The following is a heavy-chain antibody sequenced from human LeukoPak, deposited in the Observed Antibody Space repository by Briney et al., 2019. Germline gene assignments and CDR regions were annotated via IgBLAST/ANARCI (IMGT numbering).Heavy chain of an antibody. CDR2: LNPNNGGT. D-gene: IGHD2-2*01. J-gene: IGHJ3*02. V-gene: IGHV1-2*02. CDR1: GYTFTGHY. CDR3: ARYCPSSCNAGDTFDI. Sequence: ASVKISCKASGYTFTGHYLHWVRQAPGQGLEWMGWLNPNNGGTKYAQKFQGRVTMTRDTSITTAYMELSSLRSDDTAVYYCARYCPSSCNAGDTFDIWGQGTVVTVSS.